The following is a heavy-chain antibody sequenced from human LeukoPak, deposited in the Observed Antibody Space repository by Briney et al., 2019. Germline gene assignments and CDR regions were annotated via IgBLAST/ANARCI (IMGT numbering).Heavy chain of an antibody. V-gene: IGHV3-64*02. CDR3: ARGTRLSSSSWYYGMDV. Sequence: GGSLRLSCAASGFTFSSYAMHWVRQAPGKGLEYVSAISSNGGSTYYADSVKGRFTISRDNAKNSLYLQMNSLRAEDTAVYYCARGTRLSSSSWYYGMDVWGQGTTVTVSS. CDR1: GFTFSSYA. D-gene: IGHD6-13*01. CDR2: ISSNGGST. J-gene: IGHJ6*02.